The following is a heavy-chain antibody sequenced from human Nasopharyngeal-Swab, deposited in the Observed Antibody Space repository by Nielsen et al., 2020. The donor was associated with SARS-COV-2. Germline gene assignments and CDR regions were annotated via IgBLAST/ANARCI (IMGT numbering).Heavy chain of an antibody. CDR2: IKQDGSEK. J-gene: IGHJ4*02. D-gene: IGHD6-13*01. Sequence: WIRQPPGKGLEWVANIKQDGSEKYYADSVKGRFTISRDNAKNSLYLQMNSLRAEDTAVYYCASVHRSSWYFDYWGQGTLVTVSS. V-gene: IGHV3-7*01. CDR3: ASVHRSSWYFDY.